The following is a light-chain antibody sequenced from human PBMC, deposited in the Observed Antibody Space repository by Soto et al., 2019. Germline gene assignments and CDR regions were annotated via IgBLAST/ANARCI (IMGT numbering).Light chain of an antibody. V-gene: IGLV2-14*03. J-gene: IGLJ2*01. Sequence: QSVLTPPASVSGSPGQSITLSCTGTSSDIGAYNFVSWYQQHPGKAPKLMLYDVNIRPSGVSNRFSGSKSGNTASLTISGLQAEDEADYYCTSWTTSTTMIFGGGTKVTVL. CDR2: DVN. CDR1: SSDIGAYNF. CDR3: TSWTTSTTMI.